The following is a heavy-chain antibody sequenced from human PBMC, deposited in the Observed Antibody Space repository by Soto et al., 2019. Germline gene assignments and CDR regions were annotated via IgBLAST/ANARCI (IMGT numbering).Heavy chain of an antibody. D-gene: IGHD2-15*01. Sequence: QVQLQQWGAGLLKPSETLSLTCAVYGGSFSGYYWSWIRQPPGKGLEWIGEINHSGSTNYNPSLKRRVTISVDTSKNQFSLKLSSVTAADTAVYYCARGLLPDYWGQGTLVTVSS. CDR2: INHSGST. CDR1: GGSFSGYY. J-gene: IGHJ4*02. V-gene: IGHV4-34*01. CDR3: ARGLLPDY.